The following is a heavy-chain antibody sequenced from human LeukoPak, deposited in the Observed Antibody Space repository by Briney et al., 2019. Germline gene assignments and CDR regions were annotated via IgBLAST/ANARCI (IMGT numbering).Heavy chain of an antibody. V-gene: IGHV7-4-1*02. CDR3: AREESAAAGPFYYYYYYMDV. Sequence: ASVTVSCKASGYTFTSYAMNWVRQAPGQGLEWMGRINTNTGNPTYAQGFTGRFVFSLDTSVSTAYLQISSLKAEDTAVYYCAREESAAAGPFYYYYYYMDVWGKGTTVTVSS. J-gene: IGHJ6*03. CDR2: INTNTGNP. CDR1: GYTFTSYA. D-gene: IGHD6-13*01.